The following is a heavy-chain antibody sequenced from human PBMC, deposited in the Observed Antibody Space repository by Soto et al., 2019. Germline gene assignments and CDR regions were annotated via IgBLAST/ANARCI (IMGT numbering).Heavy chain of an antibody. V-gene: IGHV1-69*12. D-gene: IGHD3-3*02. CDR1: GGTFGNSA. Sequence: QVQLVQSGAEVKKPGSSVTVSCKASGGTFGNSAISWVRQAPGQGLEWMGGIIPIFPTRDYAQKFQGRVRITADESTSTAYMEITSLRSEDTAVYYCARDKDRQQLGGNYYYGIDVWGQGTTVTVSS. CDR2: IIPIFPTR. J-gene: IGHJ6*02. CDR3: ARDKDRQQLGGNYYYGIDV.